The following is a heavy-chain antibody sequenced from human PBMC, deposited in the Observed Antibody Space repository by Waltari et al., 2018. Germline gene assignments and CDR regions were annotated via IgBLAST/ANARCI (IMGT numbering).Heavy chain of an antibody. Sequence: EVQLVGSGGGLVKPGGSLRLACAASGFTFSSYTMNWVRQAPGKWLECVSSISSGSSYIYYADSVKGRFTISRDNAKNSLYLQMNSLRAEDTAVYYCAREWGVMVGTAGYYFDYWGQGTLVTVSS. CDR2: ISSGSSYI. D-gene: IGHD2-15*01. CDR1: GFTFSSYT. J-gene: IGHJ4*02. V-gene: IGHV3-21*01. CDR3: AREWGVMVGTAGYYFDY.